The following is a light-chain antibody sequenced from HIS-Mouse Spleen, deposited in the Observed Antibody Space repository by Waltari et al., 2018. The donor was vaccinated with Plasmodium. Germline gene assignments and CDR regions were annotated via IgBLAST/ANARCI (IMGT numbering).Light chain of an antibody. CDR1: VLAKKY. CDR3: YSAADNNLV. CDR2: KDS. V-gene: IGLV3-27*01. Sequence: SYELTQPSSVSASPGQTARITCSGDVLAKKYARWFQQKPGQAPVLGIYKDSERPSGIPERCSGSSSGTTVTLTISGAQVEDEADYYCYSAADNNLVFGGGTKLTVL. J-gene: IGLJ3*02.